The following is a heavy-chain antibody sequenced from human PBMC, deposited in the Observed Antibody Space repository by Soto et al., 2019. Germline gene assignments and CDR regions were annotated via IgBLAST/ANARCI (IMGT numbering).Heavy chain of an antibody. CDR1: GYTFTGYY. J-gene: IGHJ4*02. V-gene: IGHV1-2*04. D-gene: IGHD3-22*01. Sequence: QVQLVQSGAEVKKPGASVKVSCKASGYTFTGYYMHWVRQAPGQGLEWMGWINPNSGGTNYAQKFQGWVTMTRDTSIHTAYMELSRLRSDDTAVYYCARAITMTAPAFDYWGQGTLVTVSS. CDR2: INPNSGGT. CDR3: ARAITMTAPAFDY.